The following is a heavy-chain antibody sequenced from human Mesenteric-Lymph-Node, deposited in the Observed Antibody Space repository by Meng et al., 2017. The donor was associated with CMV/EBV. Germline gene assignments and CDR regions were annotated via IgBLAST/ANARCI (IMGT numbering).Heavy chain of an antibody. CDR3: AHREIFRFRMTGGWFDP. CDR1: LSTSGVG. CDR2: IYWNDDR. Sequence: LSTSGVGVGWIRQPPGKALEWLALIYWNDDRRYSPSLKSRLTITKDTSKNQVVLTMTNMDPVDTATYYCAHREIFRFRMTGGWFDPWGQGTLVTVSS. J-gene: IGHJ5*02. V-gene: IGHV2-5*01. D-gene: IGHD3-3*01.